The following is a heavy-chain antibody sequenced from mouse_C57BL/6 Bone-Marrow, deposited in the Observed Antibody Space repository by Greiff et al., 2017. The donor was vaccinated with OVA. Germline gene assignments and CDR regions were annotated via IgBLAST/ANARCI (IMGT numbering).Heavy chain of an antibody. CDR1: GYTFTSYW. CDR3: ARLSTWYFDV. V-gene: IGHV1-69*01. CDR2: IDPSDSYT. J-gene: IGHJ1*03. Sequence: VQLQQPGAELVKPGASVKLSCKASGYTFTSYWMHWVKQRPGQGLEWIGEIDPSDSYTNYNQKFKGKSTLTVDKSSSTAYMQLSSLTSEDSAVYYCARLSTWYFDVWGTGTTVTVSS.